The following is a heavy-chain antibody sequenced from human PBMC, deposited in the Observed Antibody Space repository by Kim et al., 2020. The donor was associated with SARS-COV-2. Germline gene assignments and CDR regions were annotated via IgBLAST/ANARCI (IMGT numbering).Heavy chain of an antibody. CDR2: ISYDGSNK. CDR3: AKEGRITMVRGVPKPNWFDP. CDR1: GFTFSSYG. J-gene: IGHJ5*02. D-gene: IGHD3-10*01. Sequence: GGSLRLSCAASGFTFSSYGMHWVRQAPGKGLEWVAVISYDGSNKYYADSVKGRFTISRDNSKNTLYLQMNSLRAEDTAVYYCAKEGRITMVRGVPKPNWFDPWGQGTLVTVSS. V-gene: IGHV3-30*18.